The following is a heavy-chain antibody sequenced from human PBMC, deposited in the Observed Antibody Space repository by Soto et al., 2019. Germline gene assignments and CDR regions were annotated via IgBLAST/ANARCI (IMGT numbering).Heavy chain of an antibody. Sequence: QVQLQESGPGLVKPSQTLSLTCTVSGGSISSGDYYWSWIRQPPGKGLEWIGYIYYSGSTYYNPSLKSRVTISVDTSKNQFSLKLSSVTAADTAVYYCARERRAWYTSHYYYGMDVWGQGTTVTVSS. D-gene: IGHD1-1*01. J-gene: IGHJ6*02. CDR3: ARERRAWYTSHYYYGMDV. CDR2: IYYSGST. V-gene: IGHV4-30-4*01. CDR1: GGSISSGDYY.